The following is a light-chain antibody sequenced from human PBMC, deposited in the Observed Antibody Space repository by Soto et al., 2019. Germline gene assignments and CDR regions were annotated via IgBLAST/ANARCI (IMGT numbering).Light chain of an antibody. CDR3: QHSYSTCYT. Sequence: DIQMTQSPSSLSASVGDRVTITCRASQSISSYLNWYQQKPGKAPKLLIYAASILQSGVPSRFSGSGSGTDFTLTISSLQPEDFATYYCQHSYSTCYTSGQGTKLEIK. J-gene: IGKJ2*01. V-gene: IGKV1-39*01. CDR1: QSISSY. CDR2: AAS.